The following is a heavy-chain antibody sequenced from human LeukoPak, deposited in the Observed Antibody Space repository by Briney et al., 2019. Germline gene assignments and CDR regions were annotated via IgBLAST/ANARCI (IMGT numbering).Heavy chain of an antibody. V-gene: IGHV3-64*02. CDR2: IGTNEQRT. Sequence: GGSLRLTCVASGFTFSRYAMNWVRQTPGKGLEWVSLIGTNEQRTHYADSVKGRFSISRDNSKHTLYLQMGSLRAEDMALYYCARGTSPAMGTLGYWGQGTLVTVSS. CDR3: ARGTSPAMGTLGY. J-gene: IGHJ4*02. CDR1: GFTFSRYA. D-gene: IGHD5-18*01.